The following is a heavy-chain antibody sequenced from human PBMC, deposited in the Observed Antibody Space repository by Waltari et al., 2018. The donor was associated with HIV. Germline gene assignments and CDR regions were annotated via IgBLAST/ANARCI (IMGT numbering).Heavy chain of an antibody. V-gene: IGHV3-74*01. CDR2: INRDGSTT. J-gene: IGHJ6*03. Sequence: EVQLVESGGGLVHAGGSLRLSCAASGFTFMSYWMHGVRQTPGQGLVWVSRINRDGSTTNYADSVKGRFTISRDNAKNTLYLQMNSLRAEDTAVYYCASGGSYYYYYYMDVWGKGTTVTVSS. CDR1: GFTFMSYW. CDR3: ASGGSYYYYYYMDV. D-gene: IGHD1-26*01.